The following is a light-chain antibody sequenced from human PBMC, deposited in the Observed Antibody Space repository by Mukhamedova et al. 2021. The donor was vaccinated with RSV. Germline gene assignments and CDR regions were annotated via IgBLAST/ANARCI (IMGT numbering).Light chain of an antibody. V-gene: IGKV1-39*01. Sequence: WYQRRVHGKAPKFLIFGATSLQPGVPSSFTGARSGTDFTLTITNLQPEDFATYYCQQSYTTPLTFGGGTKVEI. CDR2: GAT. CDR3: QQSYTTPLT. J-gene: IGKJ4*01.